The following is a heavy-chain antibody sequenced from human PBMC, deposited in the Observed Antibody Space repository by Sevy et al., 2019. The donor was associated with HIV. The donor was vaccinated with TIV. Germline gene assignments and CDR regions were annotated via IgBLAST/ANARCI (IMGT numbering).Heavy chain of an antibody. J-gene: IGHJ6*02. Sequence: SETLSLTCTVSGGSISSYYWSWIRQPPGKGLEWIGYIYYSGSTNYNPSLKSRVTISVDTSKNQFSLKLSSVTAADTAVYYCARGHYDFGSGQTWYYYYGMDVWGQGTTVTVSS. CDR1: GGSISSYY. D-gene: IGHD3-3*01. V-gene: IGHV4-59*01. CDR3: ARGHYDFGSGQTWYYYYGMDV. CDR2: IYYSGST.